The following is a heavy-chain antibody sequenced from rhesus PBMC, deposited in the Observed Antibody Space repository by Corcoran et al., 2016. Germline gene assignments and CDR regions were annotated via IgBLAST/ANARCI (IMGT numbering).Heavy chain of an antibody. Sequence: QLQLQESGPGLVKPSETLSLTCAVSGGSISGYWWSWIRQPPGKGLEWVGGMVWIGPIRSSGNTDHTPSLQSRVTISRDTSKNQFSLKLSSVTAADTAVYYCARDSGGLYYWYFDLWGPGTPITISS. V-gene: IGHV4-165*01. CDR3: ARDSGGLYYWYFDL. J-gene: IGHJ2*01. CDR1: GGSISGYW. CDR2: MVWIGPIRSSGNT. D-gene: IGHD3-3*01.